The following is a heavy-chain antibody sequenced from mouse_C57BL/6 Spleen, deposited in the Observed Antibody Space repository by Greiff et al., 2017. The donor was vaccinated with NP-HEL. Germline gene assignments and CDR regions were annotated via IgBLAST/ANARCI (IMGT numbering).Heavy chain of an antibody. CDR3: TRDGAAYGNHAGFAY. V-gene: IGHV5-9-1*02. D-gene: IGHD2-1*01. CDR2: ISSGGDYI. J-gene: IGHJ3*01. CDR1: GFTFSSYA. Sequence: EVNVVESGEGLVKPGGSLKLSCAASGFTFSSYAMSWVRQTPEKRLEWVAYISSGGDYIYYADTVKGRFTISRDNARNTLYLQMSSLKSEDTAMYYCTRDGAAYGNHAGFAYWGQGTLVTVSA.